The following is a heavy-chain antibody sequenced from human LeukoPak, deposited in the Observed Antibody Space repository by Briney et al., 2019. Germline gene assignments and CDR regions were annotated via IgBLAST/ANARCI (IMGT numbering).Heavy chain of an antibody. J-gene: IGHJ3*02. CDR3: ARDGGHTGDDAFDI. CDR2: ISSSGSTI. CDR1: GFTFSDYD. V-gene: IGHV3-11*01. Sequence: GGSLRLSCAASGFTFSDYDMSWIRRAPGKGLEWVSYISSSGSTIYYADSVKGRFTISRDNAKNSLYLQMNSLRAEDTAVYYCARDGGHTGDDAFDIWGQGTMVTVSS. D-gene: IGHD3-16*01.